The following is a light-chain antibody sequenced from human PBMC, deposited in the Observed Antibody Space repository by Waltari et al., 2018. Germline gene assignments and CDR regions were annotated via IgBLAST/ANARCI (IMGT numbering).Light chain of an antibody. CDR2: GVN. V-gene: IGLV2-23*02. Sequence: QSALTQPASVSGSRGQSITISCTGSSSDIGSYNVVSWYQHHPGKAPKLLIYGVNNRPSGVLTRFSGSQSGNTASLTISGLQAEDEADYYCSSYAGSVVFGGGTKLTVL. J-gene: IGLJ3*02. CDR1: SSDIGSYNV. CDR3: SSYAGSVV.